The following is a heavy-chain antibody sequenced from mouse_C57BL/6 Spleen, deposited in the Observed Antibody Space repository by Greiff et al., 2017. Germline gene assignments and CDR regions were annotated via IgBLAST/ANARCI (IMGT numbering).Heavy chain of an antibody. D-gene: IGHD2-4*01. Sequence: EVQLQQSGPELVKPGASVKIPCKASGYTFTDYNMDWVKQSHGKSLEWIGDINPNNGGTIYNQKFKGKATLTVDKSSSTAYMELRSLTSEDTAVXYCARLSPFSYDYDGAYFDYWGQGTTLTVSS. CDR1: GYTFTDYN. V-gene: IGHV1-18*01. CDR2: INPNNGGT. CDR3: ARLSPFSYDYDGAYFDY. J-gene: IGHJ2*01.